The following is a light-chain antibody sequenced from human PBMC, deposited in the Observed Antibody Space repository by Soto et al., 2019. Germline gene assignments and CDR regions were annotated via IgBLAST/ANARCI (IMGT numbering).Light chain of an antibody. CDR2: DVS. CDR1: SSDVGGYNY. J-gene: IGLJ1*01. CDR3: CSYAGSHTRV. Sequence: QSVLTQPRSVSGSPGQSVTISCTGTSSDVGGYNYVSWYQQHPGKAPKLMIYDVSKRPSGVPDRFSGSKSGNTASLTISGLQAEDEADYYCCSYAGSHTRVFGTGTKLTVL. V-gene: IGLV2-11*01.